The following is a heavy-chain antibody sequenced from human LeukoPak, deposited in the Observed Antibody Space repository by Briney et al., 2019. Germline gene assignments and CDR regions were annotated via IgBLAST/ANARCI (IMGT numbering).Heavy chain of an antibody. CDR3: AKDKSYGSGIDH. V-gene: IGHV3-30*02. J-gene: IGHJ4*02. Sequence: GGSLRLSCAASGFNFNNFGMHWVRQAPGKGLEWVAIITFDGGNKYCIDSVQGRFTISRDNSKNTVYLQMDSLRPEDTAVYYCAKDKSYGSGIDHWGQGALVTVSS. CDR1: GFNFNNFG. D-gene: IGHD5-24*01. CDR2: ITFDGGNK.